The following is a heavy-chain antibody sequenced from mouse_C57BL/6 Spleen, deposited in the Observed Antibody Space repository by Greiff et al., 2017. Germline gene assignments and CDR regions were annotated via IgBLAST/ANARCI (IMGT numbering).Heavy chain of an antibody. CDR1: GYAFSSYW. J-gene: IGHJ2*01. CDR3: ARSPFYYCDDVEYYFDY. CDR2: IYPGDGDT. Sequence: VQLQQSGAELVKPGASVKISCKASGYAFSSYWMNWVKQRPGKGLEWIGQIYPGDGDTNYNGQFKGKATLTADKSSSTAYMQISSLAAEDSSSYFCARSPFYYCDDVEYYFDYWGQGTTLTVSS. V-gene: IGHV1-80*01. D-gene: IGHD2-2*01.